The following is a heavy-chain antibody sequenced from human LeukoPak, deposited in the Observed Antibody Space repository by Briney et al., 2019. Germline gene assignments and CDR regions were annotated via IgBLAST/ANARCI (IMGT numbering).Heavy chain of an antibody. V-gene: IGHV4-59*01. D-gene: IGHD3-22*01. CDR3: ARGALDYDSMVVSGTEIDY. Sequence: SETLSLTCTVSGGSISSYYWSWIRQPPGKGLEWIGYIYYSGSTNYNPSLKSRVTISVDTSKNQFSLKLSSVTAADTAVYYCARGALDYDSMVVSGTEIDYWGQGTLVTVSS. J-gene: IGHJ4*02. CDR1: GGSISSYY. CDR2: IYYSGST.